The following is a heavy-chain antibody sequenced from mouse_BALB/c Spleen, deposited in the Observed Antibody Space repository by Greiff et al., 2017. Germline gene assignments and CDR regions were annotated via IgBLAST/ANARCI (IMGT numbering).Heavy chain of an antibody. Sequence: QVQLQQSGAELMKPGASVKISCKATGYTFSSYWIEWVKQRPGHGLEWIGEILPGSGSTNYNEKFKGKATFTADTSSNTAYMQLSSLTSEDSAVYYCARRGSSYGWFAYWGQGTLVTVSA. V-gene: IGHV1-9*01. CDR1: GYTFSSYW. CDR3: ARRGSSYGWFAY. J-gene: IGHJ3*01. D-gene: IGHD1-1*01. CDR2: ILPGSGST.